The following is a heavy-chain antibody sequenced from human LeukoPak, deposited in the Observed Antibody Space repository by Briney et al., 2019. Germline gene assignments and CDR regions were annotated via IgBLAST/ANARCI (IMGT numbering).Heavy chain of an antibody. Sequence: GGSLRLSCVASGFPFSSYWMTWVRQAPGKGLEWVANIKQDGSKKSYVDSVKGRFTISRDNAKNSLYLQMNSLRAGDAAIYYCTRVGYIDEGIDYWGQGTLVTVSS. V-gene: IGHV3-7*04. CDR1: GFPFSSYW. D-gene: IGHD5-24*01. CDR3: TRVGYIDEGIDY. CDR2: IKQDGSKK. J-gene: IGHJ4*02.